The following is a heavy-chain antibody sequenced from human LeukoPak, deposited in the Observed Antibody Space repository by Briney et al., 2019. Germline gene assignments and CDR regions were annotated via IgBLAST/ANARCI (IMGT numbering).Heavy chain of an antibody. CDR1: GFTFSNYN. Sequence: GGSLRLSCAASGFTFSNYNMNWVRQAPGKGLEWVSSISSSSTYISYADSVKGRFTISRDDAKNSLDLQMNSLRAEDTAVYYCARVHSSGWHGDQWGQGTLVTVSS. CDR3: ARVHSSGWHGDQ. V-gene: IGHV3-21*01. J-gene: IGHJ4*02. CDR2: ISSSSTYI. D-gene: IGHD6-19*01.